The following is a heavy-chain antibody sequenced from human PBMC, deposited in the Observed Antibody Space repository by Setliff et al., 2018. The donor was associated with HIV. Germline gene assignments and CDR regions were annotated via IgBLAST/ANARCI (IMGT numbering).Heavy chain of an antibody. CDR1: GGSFSGNH. V-gene: IGHV4-34*12. Sequence: PSETLSLTCTIYGGSFSGNHWSWIRQSPGNGLEWIGEVLYNGGTRYNPSLENRVSMSVDTSKNQFSLKLSSVTAADTAVYYCARDAPTVYANGWFDPWGQGTLVTVSS. D-gene: IGHD2-8*01. CDR3: ARDAPTVYANGWFDP. J-gene: IGHJ5*02. CDR2: VLYNGGT.